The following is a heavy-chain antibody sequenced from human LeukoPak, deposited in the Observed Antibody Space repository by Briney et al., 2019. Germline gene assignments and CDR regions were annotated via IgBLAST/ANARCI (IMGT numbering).Heavy chain of an antibody. CDR2: ISGGYNGDS. J-gene: IGHJ4*02. CDR3: ARDEKKYCSGGSCPAYFDY. V-gene: IGHV1-18*01. CDR1: GYNFRHYG. Sequence: ASVKVSCKTSGYNFRHYGISWVRRAPGQALEWMAWISGGYNGDSNYALKLRGRLTMTTDTSTSTAYMELRSLRSDDTAVYYCARDEKKYCSGGSCPAYFDYWGQGTLVTVSS. D-gene: IGHD2-15*01.